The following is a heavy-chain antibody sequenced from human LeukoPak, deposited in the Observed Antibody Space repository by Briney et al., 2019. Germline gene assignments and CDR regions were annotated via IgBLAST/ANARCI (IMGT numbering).Heavy chain of an antibody. V-gene: IGHV3-23*01. CDR3: AKKSIAVAGTGLTIYFDY. Sequence: GGSLRLSCAASGFTFSSYGMHWVRQAPGKGLEWVSAISGSGGSTYYADSVKGRFTISRDNSKNTLYLQMNSLRAEDTAVYYCAKKSIAVAGTGLTIYFDYWGQGTLVTVSS. D-gene: IGHD6-19*01. CDR2: ISGSGGST. J-gene: IGHJ4*02. CDR1: GFTFSSYG.